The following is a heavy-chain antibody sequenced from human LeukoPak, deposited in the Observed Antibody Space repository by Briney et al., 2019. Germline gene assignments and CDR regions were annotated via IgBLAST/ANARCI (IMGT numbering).Heavy chain of an antibody. CDR2: ISWNSGSI. J-gene: IGHJ4*02. CDR1: GFTFDDSA. V-gene: IGHV3-9*01. D-gene: IGHD3-22*01. CDR3: AKDKRNYYDSSGYSYYFDY. Sequence: GGSLRLSCAASGFTFDDSAMHWVRQAPGKGLEWVSGISWNSGSIGYADSVKGRFTISRDNAKNSLYLQMNSLRAEDTALYYCAKDKRNYYDSSGYSYYFDYWGQGTLVTVSS.